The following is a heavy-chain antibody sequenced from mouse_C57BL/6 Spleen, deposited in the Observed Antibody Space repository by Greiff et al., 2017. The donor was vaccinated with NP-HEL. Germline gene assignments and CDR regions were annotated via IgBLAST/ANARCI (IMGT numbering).Heavy chain of an antibody. V-gene: IGHV1-55*01. CDR3: ARNWDIYAMDY. CDR1: GYTFTSYW. J-gene: IGHJ4*01. CDR2: IYPGSGST. D-gene: IGHD4-1*01. Sequence: QVQLQQPGAELVKPGASVKMSCKASGYTFTSYWITWVKQRPGQGLEWIGDIYPGSGSTTYNEKFKSKATLTVDTSSSTAYMQLSSLTSEDSAVYYCARNWDIYAMDYWGQGTSVTVSS.